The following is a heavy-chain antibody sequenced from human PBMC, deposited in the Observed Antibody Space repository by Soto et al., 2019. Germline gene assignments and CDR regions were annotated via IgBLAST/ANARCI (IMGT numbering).Heavy chain of an antibody. CDR3: ARYRREAVAGYTLDN. J-gene: IGHJ4*02. V-gene: IGHV4-59*01. D-gene: IGHD6-13*01. CDR1: GGSISSNY. Sequence: PSETPSLTCTVSGGSISSNYWTWIRQPPGKGLEWIGYVYNSGSTNYNPSLKSQVTISEDTSKSQFSLKVNSMTAADTAVYYCARYRREAVAGYTLDNWGQGILVTVSS. CDR2: VYNSGST.